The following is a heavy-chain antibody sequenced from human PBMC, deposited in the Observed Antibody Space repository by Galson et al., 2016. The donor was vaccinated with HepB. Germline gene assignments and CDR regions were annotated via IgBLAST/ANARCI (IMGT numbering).Heavy chain of an antibody. CDR1: GDSVSSSTAA. CDR2: TYYRSKWYN. Sequence: CAISGDSVSSSTAAWIWIRQSPSRGLEWLGRTYYRSKWYNDYAVSVKSRITINPDTSKNQFSLQLSSVTPEDTAVYYCAREVRYSPAGGMDVWGQGTTVTVSS. D-gene: IGHD3-9*01. CDR3: AREVRYSPAGGMDV. J-gene: IGHJ6*02. V-gene: IGHV6-1*01.